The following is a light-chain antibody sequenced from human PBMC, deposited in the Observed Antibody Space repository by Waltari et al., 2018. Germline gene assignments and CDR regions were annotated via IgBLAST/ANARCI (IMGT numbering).Light chain of an antibody. CDR2: DTT. CDR3: FLSYSGARV. J-gene: IGLJ3*02. V-gene: IGLV7-46*01. Sequence: QAVVTQEPSLTVSPGGTVTLTCGSSTGAVTTGHSPYWFQQKPGQAPKTLIYDTTDGHSWTPARFSGSLVGDKAALTLSGAQPEDEADYYCFLSYSGARVFGGGTKLTVL. CDR1: TGAVTTGHS.